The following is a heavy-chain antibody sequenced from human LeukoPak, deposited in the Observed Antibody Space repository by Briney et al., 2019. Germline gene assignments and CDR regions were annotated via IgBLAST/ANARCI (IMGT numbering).Heavy chain of an antibody. CDR1: GFTFSSYA. V-gene: IGHV3-23*01. D-gene: IGHD5-18*01. J-gene: IGHJ6*03. CDR3: AKSLYSYGCQPPCYYYYMDV. Sequence: GGSLRLSCAASGFTFSSYAMSWVRQAPGKGLEWVSAISGSGGSTYYADSVKGRFTISRDNSKNTLYLQMNSLRAEDTAVYYCAKSLYSYGCQPPCYYYYMDVWGKGTTVTVSS. CDR2: ISGSGGST.